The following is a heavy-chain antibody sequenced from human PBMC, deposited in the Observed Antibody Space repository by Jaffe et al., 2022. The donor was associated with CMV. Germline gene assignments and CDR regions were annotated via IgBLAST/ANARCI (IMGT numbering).Heavy chain of an antibody. Sequence: QLQLQESGPGLVKPSETLSLTCTVSGGSISSSSYYWGWIRQPPGKGLEWIGSIYYSGSTYYNPSLKSRVTISVDTSKNQFSLKLSSVTAADTAVYYCATQKSLAGPGDWFDPWGQGTLVTVSS. J-gene: IGHJ5*02. CDR3: ATQKSLAGPGDWFDP. CDR2: IYYSGST. CDR1: GGSISSSSYY. V-gene: IGHV4-39*01.